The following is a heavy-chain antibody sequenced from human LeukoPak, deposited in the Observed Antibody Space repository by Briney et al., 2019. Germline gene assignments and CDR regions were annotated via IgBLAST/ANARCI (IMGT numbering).Heavy chain of an antibody. CDR3: AKSREIAVAGYFDY. J-gene: IGHJ4*02. CDR2: ISYDGSNK. Sequence: PGGSLRLSCAASGFTFSSYGMHWVRQAPGKGLEWVAVISYDGSNKYYADSVKGRFTISRDNSKNTLYLQMNSLRAEDTAVYYCAKSREIAVAGYFDYWGQGTLVTVSS. CDR1: GFTFSSYG. V-gene: IGHV3-30*18. D-gene: IGHD6-19*01.